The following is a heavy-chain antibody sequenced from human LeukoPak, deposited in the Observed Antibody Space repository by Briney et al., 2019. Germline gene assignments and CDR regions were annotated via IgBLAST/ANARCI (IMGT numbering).Heavy chain of an antibody. V-gene: IGHV1-8*01. CDR2: MNPNSGNT. J-gene: IGHJ5*02. Sequence: ASVKVSCKASGYTFTSYDINWVRQAPGQGLEWMGWMNPNSGNTGYAQKFQGRVTMTRNTSISTAYMELSSLRSEDTAVYNCARGGRIAARRGNWFDPWGQGTLVTVDS. D-gene: IGHD6-6*01. CDR3: ARGGRIAARRGNWFDP. CDR1: GYTFTSYD.